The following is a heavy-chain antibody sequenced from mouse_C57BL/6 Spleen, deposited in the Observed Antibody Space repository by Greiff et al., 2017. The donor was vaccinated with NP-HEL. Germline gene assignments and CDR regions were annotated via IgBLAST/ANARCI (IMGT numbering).Heavy chain of an antibody. D-gene: IGHD5-1*01. CDR3: AREEVLGRYFDD. Sequence: EVQLQQSGPELVKPGASVKISCKASGYSFTDYNMNWVKQSNGKSLEWIGLINPNYGTTSYNQKFKGKATLTVDQSSSTAYMQLNSLTSEDSAGDYCAREEVLGRYFDDWGKGTTVTVSS. J-gene: IGHJ1*03. V-gene: IGHV1-39*01. CDR1: GYSFTDYN. CDR2: INPNYGTT.